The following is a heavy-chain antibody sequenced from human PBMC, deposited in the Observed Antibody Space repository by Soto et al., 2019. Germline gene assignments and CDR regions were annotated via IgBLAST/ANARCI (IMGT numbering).Heavy chain of an antibody. J-gene: IGHJ6*02. D-gene: IGHD2-21*02. CDR3: ARGGDRAGDYYGMDV. CDR1: GYTFTSYG. Sequence: ASVKVSCTASGYTFTSYGISWVRQAPGQGLEWMGWISAYNGNTNYAQKLQGRVTMTTDTSTSTAYMELRSLRSDDTAVYYCARGGDRAGDYYGMDVWGQGTTVTVSS. V-gene: IGHV1-18*01. CDR2: ISAYNGNT.